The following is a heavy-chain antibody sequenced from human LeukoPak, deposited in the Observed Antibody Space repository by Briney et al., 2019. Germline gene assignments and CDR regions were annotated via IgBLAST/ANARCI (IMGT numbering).Heavy chain of an antibody. CDR3: ARGFPRLNDSSGYYLDY. V-gene: IGHV4-34*01. Sequence: PSETLSLTCAVYGGSFSGYYWSWIRQPPGKGLEWIGEINHSGSTNYNPSLKSRVTISVDTSKNQFSLKLSSVTAADTAVYYCARGFPRLNDSSGYYLDYWSQGTLVTVSS. J-gene: IGHJ4*02. D-gene: IGHD3-22*01. CDR2: INHSGST. CDR1: GGSFSGYY.